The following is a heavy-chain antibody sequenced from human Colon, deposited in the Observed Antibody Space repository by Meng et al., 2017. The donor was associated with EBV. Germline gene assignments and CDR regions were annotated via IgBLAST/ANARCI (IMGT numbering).Heavy chain of an antibody. D-gene: IGHD3-10*01. CDR1: GGSINSSDYY. J-gene: IGHJ5*02. CDR2: IYSTGST. V-gene: IGHV4-30-4*01. CDR3: ARDQIGGDGWFDP. Sequence: QVRLQVCGPGLVKPYQTPSLTCTVSGGSINSSDYYWSWIRQPPGKGLEWIGYIYSTGSTYDNPSLKSRVTISLETSKNQFSLKLSSVTAADTAVYYCARDQIGGDGWFDPWGRGTLVTVSS.